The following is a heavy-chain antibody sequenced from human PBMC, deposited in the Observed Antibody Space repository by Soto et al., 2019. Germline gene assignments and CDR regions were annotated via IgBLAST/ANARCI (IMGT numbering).Heavy chain of an antibody. J-gene: IGHJ4*02. Sequence: SETLSLTCAVYGGSFSGYYWSWIRQPPGKGLEWIGEINHSGSTNYNPSLKSRVTISVDTSKNQFPLKLSSVTAADTAVYYCARRATVTTGSFDYWGQGTLVTVSS. CDR3: ARRATVTTGSFDY. V-gene: IGHV4-34*01. CDR2: INHSGST. CDR1: GGSFSGYY. D-gene: IGHD4-17*01.